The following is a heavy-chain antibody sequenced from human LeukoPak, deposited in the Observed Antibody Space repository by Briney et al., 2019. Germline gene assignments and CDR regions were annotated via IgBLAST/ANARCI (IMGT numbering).Heavy chain of an antibody. D-gene: IGHD3-10*01. Sequence: GGSLRLSCAASGFTFSSYSMNWVRQAPGKGLEWVSYISSSSSTIYYADSVKGRFTISRDNSKNTLYLQMNSLRAEDTAVYYCARELITYGSGSYYRYWGQGTLVTVSS. CDR1: GFTFSSYS. V-gene: IGHV3-48*01. J-gene: IGHJ4*02. CDR2: ISSSSSTI. CDR3: ARELITYGSGSYYRY.